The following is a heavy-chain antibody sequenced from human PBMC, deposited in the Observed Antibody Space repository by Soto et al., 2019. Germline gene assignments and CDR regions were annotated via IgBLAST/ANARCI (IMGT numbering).Heavy chain of an antibody. CDR2: IVVGSGNT. V-gene: IGHV1-58*01. D-gene: IGHD3-10*01. CDR3: AADKNGSGSYYY. Sequence: QMQLVQSGPEVKKPGTSVKVSCKASGFTFTSSAVQWVRQARGQRLEWIGWIVVGSGNTNYAQKFQERVTITRDMSTSTAYMELSSLRSEDTAVYYCAADKNGSGSYYYWGQGTLVTVSS. J-gene: IGHJ4*02. CDR1: GFTFTSSA.